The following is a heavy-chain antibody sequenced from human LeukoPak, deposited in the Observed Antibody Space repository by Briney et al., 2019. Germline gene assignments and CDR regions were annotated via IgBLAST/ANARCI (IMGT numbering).Heavy chain of an antibody. CDR3: ARGGRSREYSSSWKGDY. Sequence: ASVKVSCKASGYTFTSYGISWVRQAPGQGLEWMGWISAYNGNTNYAQKLQGRVTMTTDTSTSTAYMELRSLRSDDTAVYYCARGGRSREYSSSWKGDYWGQGTLVTVSS. J-gene: IGHJ4*02. CDR2: ISAYNGNT. CDR1: GYTFTSYG. D-gene: IGHD6-13*01. V-gene: IGHV1-18*01.